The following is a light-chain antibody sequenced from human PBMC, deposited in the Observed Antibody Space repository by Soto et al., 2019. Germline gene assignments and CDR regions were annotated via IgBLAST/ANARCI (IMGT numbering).Light chain of an antibody. CDR2: DAS. Sequence: DIQMTQPPSTLSASVGDRVTITCRAGQSISSWLAWYQQKPGKAPKLLVYDASSLESGVSSRFSGSGSATEVNLTITSLQPDDFATYYCKQYNSYSCTFGQGTKVDIK. V-gene: IGKV1-5*01. CDR1: QSISSW. CDR3: KQYNSYSCT. J-gene: IGKJ1*01.